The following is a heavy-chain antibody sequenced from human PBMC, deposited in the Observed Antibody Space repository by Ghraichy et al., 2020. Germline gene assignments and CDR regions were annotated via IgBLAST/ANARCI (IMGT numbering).Heavy chain of an antibody. D-gene: IGHD3-22*01. V-gene: IGHV3-23*01. CDR3: AKELTYDSSGYYYPDY. CDR1: GFTFSSYA. Sequence: GGSLRLSCAASGFTFSSYAMSWVRQAPGKGLEWVSAIRGSGGSTYYADSVKGRFTISRDNSKNTLYLQMNSLRAEDTAVYYCAKELTYDSSGYYYPDYWGQGTLVTVSS. CDR2: IRGSGGST. J-gene: IGHJ4*02.